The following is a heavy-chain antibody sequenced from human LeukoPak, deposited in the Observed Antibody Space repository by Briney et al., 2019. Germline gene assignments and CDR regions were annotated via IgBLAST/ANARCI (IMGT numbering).Heavy chain of an antibody. J-gene: IGHJ4*02. CDR3: ARRTLLTAAVFDY. CDR1: GDSISNYY. V-gene: IGHV4-59*01. Sequence: PSETLSLTCTVSGDSISNYYWNWIRQPPGKGLEWIGYIYYSGNTHYNPSLKSRVTISVDTSKNQFSLKLNSVTAADTAVYYCARRTLLTAAVFDYWGQGALVTVSS. CDR2: IYYSGNT. D-gene: IGHD6-13*01.